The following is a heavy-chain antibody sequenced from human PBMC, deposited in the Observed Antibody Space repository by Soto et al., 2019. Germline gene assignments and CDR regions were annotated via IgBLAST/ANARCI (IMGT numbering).Heavy chain of an antibody. V-gene: IGHV3-30*18. J-gene: IGHJ6*02. CDR3: AKVNYGIAVAGRDYYYYGMDV. CDR2: ISYDGSNK. Sequence: QVQLVESGGGVVQPGRSLRLSCAASAFTFSSYGMHWVRQAPGKGLEWVAVISYDGSNKYYADSVKGRFTISRDNSKNTLYLQMNSLRAEDTAVYYCAKVNYGIAVAGRDYYYYGMDVWGQGTTVTVSS. D-gene: IGHD6-19*01. CDR1: AFTFSSYG.